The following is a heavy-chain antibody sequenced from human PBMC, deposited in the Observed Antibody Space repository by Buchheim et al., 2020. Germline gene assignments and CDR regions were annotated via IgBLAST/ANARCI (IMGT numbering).Heavy chain of an antibody. CDR2: IYHSGST. D-gene: IGHD3-10*01. CDR3: ARAVGSYYVDY. CDR1: GFSISSGYY. J-gene: IGHJ4*02. V-gene: IGHV4-38-2*01. Sequence: QVQLQESGPGLVKPSETLSLTCAVSGFSISSGYYWGWIRQPPGKGLEWIGGIYHSGSTYYNPSLKSRVTMSVDTSKNQFSLKLSSVTAADTAVYYCARAVGSYYVDYWGQGTL.